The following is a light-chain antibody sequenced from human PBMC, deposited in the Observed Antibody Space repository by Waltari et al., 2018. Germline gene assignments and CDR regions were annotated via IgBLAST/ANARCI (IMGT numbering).Light chain of an antibody. J-gene: IGLJ2*01. V-gene: IGLV3-25*03. CDR3: QSADSSGTYVV. CDR2: KDN. Sequence: SYELTQPPSVSVSPGQTARITCSGDALLVIYKDNERPSGIPERFSGSGSGTTVTLTISGVQAEDEADYYCQSADSSGTYVVFGGGTKLTVL. CDR1: AL.